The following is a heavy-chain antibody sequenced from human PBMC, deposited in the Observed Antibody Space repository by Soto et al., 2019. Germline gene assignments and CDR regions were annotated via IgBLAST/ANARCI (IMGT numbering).Heavy chain of an antibody. CDR2: ISDSGDST. CDR3: AKSNYDFWSSYGY. CDR1: GFTLTNYA. Sequence: EEQLLEYGGGLVHPGGSLRLSCVASGFTLTNYAMHWVRQTPGKGLEWVAAISDSGDSTSYADSVKGRFTIFRDSSRNTLYLQMSGLRAEDTALYYCAKSNYDFWSSYGYWGQGTLVTVSS. J-gene: IGHJ4*02. V-gene: IGHV3-23*01. D-gene: IGHD3-3*01.